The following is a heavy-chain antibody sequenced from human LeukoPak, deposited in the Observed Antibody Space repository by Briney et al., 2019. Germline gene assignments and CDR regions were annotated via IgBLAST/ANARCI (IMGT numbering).Heavy chain of an antibody. V-gene: IGHV3-74*01. CDR1: GFTFSSYW. CDR3: ARDLEGITYYYDSSGLN. Sequence: GGSLRLSCAASGFTFSSYWMHWVRQAPGKGLVWVSRINTDGSSTSYADSVKGRFTISRDNAKNTLYLQMNSLRAEDTAVYYCARDLEGITYYYDSSGLNWGQGTLVTVSS. CDR2: INTDGSST. D-gene: IGHD3-22*01. J-gene: IGHJ4*02.